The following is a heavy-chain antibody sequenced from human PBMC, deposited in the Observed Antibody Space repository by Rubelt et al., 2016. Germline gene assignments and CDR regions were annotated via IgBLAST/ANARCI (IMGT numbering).Heavy chain of an antibody. V-gene: IGHV4-59*01. CDR2: IYYSGST. CDR3: ANTKDYSGSYYFDY. D-gene: IGHD1-26*01. CDR1: GGSISSYY. Sequence: QVQLQESGPGLVKPSETLSLTCTVSGGSISSYYWSWIRQPPGKGLEWIGYIYYSGSTNYNPSLKSRVPISVATSKNQFSLKLSSVTAADTAVYYCANTKDYSGSYYFDYWGQGTLVTVSS. J-gene: IGHJ4*02.